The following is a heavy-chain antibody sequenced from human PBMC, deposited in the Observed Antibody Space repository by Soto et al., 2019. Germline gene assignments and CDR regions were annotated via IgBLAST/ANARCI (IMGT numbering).Heavy chain of an antibody. D-gene: IGHD3-22*01. CDR2: IGNSSSTI. CDR1: GFTFSSYS. V-gene: IGHV3-48*01. Sequence: GGSLRLSCAASGFTFSSYSMSWVRQAPGKGLEWVSFIGNSSSTIYYADSVKGRFTISRDNAKNSLYLQMNSLSAEDTAVYYCAGDRGATNTTRVHAFDIWGQGTMVTVSS. J-gene: IGHJ3*02. CDR3: AGDRGATNTTRVHAFDI.